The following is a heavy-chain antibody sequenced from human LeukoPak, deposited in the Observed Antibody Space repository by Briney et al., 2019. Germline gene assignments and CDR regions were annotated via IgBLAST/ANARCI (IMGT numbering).Heavy chain of an antibody. CDR2: ISSSGSTI. J-gene: IGHJ4*02. V-gene: IGHV3-48*03. D-gene: IGHD5-18*01. CDR3: AREGRERGYSYGY. Sequence: PGGSLRLSCAASGFTFSSYEMNWVRQAPGKGLEWVSYISSSGSTIYYADSVKGRFTISRDNSKNTLYLQMNSLRAEDTAVYYCAREGRERGYSYGYWGQGTLVTVSS. CDR1: GFTFSSYE.